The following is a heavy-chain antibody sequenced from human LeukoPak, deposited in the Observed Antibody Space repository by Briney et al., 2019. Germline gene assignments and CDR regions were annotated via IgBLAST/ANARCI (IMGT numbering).Heavy chain of an antibody. CDR3: ARPERGSSSWYLGFAFDI. CDR1: GGSISSSSYY. D-gene: IGHD6-13*01. J-gene: IGHJ3*02. CDR2: IYYSGST. Sequence: SETLSLTCTVSGGSISSSSYYWGWIRQPPGTGLEWIGSIYYSGSTYYNPSLKSRVTISVDTSKNQFSLKLSSVTAADTAVYYCARPERGSSSWYLGFAFDIWGQGTMVTVSS. V-gene: IGHV4-39*01.